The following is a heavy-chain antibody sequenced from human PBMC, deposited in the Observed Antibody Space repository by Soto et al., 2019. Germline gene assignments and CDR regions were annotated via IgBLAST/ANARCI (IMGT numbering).Heavy chain of an antibody. J-gene: IGHJ6*02. V-gene: IGHV4-4*02. CDR2: IAHSGKT. CDR1: GGSITSSNW. Sequence: QVKLQESGPGLVKPSGTLSLTCAVSGGSITSSNWWSWVRQPPGKWLDLIGEIAHSGKTNYRPSLKNRFTISVDKSNKQFSLNMSSVTATDPAVYYWARQYSSRWFLGVDVWCQGTTVNVAS. CDR3: ARQYSSRWFLGVDV. D-gene: IGHD6-13*01.